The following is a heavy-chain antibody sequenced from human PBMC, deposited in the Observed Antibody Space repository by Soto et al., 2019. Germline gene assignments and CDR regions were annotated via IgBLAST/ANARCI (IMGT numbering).Heavy chain of an antibody. CDR3: ARDIAAAGSFSYYFDY. V-gene: IGHV3-33*01. Sequence: GGSLRLSCAASGFTFSSYGMHWVRQAPGKGLEWVAVIWYDGSNKYYADSVKGRFTISRDNSKNTLYLQMNSLRAEDTAVYYCARDIAAAGSFSYYFDYWGQGTLVTVSS. CDR2: IWYDGSNK. CDR1: GFTFSSYG. D-gene: IGHD6-13*01. J-gene: IGHJ4*02.